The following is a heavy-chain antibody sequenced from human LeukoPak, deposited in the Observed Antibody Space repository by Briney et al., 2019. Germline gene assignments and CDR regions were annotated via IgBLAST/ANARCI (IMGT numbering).Heavy chain of an antibody. D-gene: IGHD3-10*01. V-gene: IGHV3-11*04. CDR2: ITGSGTSM. J-gene: IGHJ4*02. Sequence: GGSLRLSCAASGFTFSDYYMTWIRQAPGKGLEWVSYITGSGTSMSYADSVQGRFTISRDNAKNSLYLQMNSLRAEDTAVYYCATGERYYYGSGSPDFDYWGQGTLVTVSS. CDR3: ATGERYYYGSGSPDFDY. CDR1: GFTFSDYY.